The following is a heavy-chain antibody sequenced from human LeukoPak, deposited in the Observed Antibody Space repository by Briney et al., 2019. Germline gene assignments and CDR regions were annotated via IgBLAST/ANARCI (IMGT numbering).Heavy chain of an antibody. V-gene: IGHV3-23*01. D-gene: IGHD3-3*01. CDR3: AKDLQYYDCWSGYEDQL. J-gene: IGHJ4*02. Sequence: GGSLRLSCAASGFTFSSYAMSWVRQAPGKGLEWVSAISGSGGSTYYADSVKGRFTISRDNSKNTLYLQMNSLRAEDTAVYYCAKDLQYYDCWSGYEDQLWGQGTLVTVSS. CDR2: ISGSGGST. CDR1: GFTFSSYA.